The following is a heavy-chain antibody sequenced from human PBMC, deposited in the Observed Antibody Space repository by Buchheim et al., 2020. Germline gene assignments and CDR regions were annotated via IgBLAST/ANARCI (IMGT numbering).Heavy chain of an antibody. CDR2: MNPNSGNT. Sequence: QVQLVQSGAEVKKPGASVKVSCKASGYTFTSDDINWVRQTTGQGLEWMGWMNPNSGNTGYAQKFQGRVTMTRNTSISTAYMELSSLRSEDTAVYYCARGGFGSSGWRYYYYYYGMDVWGQGTT. CDR3: ARGGFGSSGWRYYYYYYGMDV. J-gene: IGHJ6*02. CDR1: GYTFTSDD. D-gene: IGHD6-19*01. V-gene: IGHV1-8*01.